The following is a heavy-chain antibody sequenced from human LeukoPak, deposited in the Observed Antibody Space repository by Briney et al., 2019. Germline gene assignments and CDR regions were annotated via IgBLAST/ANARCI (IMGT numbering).Heavy chain of an antibody. CDR1: GFTFSSYS. D-gene: IGHD5-12*01. CDR3: ARFYMVASQFDY. V-gene: IGHV4-59*01. J-gene: IGHJ4*02. CDR2: IYYSGGT. Sequence: GSLRLSCAASGFTFSSYSMNWVRQAPGKGLEWIGYIYYSGGTNYNPSLKSRVTISVDTSKNQFSLKLSSVTAADTAVYYCARFYMVASQFDYWGQGTLVTVSS.